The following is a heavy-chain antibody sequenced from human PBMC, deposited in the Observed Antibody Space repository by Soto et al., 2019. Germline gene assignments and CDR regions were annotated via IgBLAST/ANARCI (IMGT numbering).Heavy chain of an antibody. CDR2: INPNGGVT. J-gene: IGHJ6*03. CDR1: GDSFNDYY. D-gene: IGHD1-26*01. V-gene: IGHV1-2*04. CDR3: AIESGCATATLDYYCFYMDV. Sequence: QVQLVQSGAEVRKPGASVTVSCRSSGDSFNDYYIHWVRQAPGQGFEWMGWINPNGGVTKDSQKLQGWVSMTRDTSIRTVYMQRSRLRSDDTAVYYIAIESGCATATLDYYCFYMDVWGTGTTVNVSS.